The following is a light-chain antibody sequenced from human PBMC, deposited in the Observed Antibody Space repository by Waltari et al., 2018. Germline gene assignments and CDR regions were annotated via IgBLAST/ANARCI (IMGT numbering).Light chain of an antibody. CDR3: AAWDDSLSGPRV. CDR1: SSNIGSNY. J-gene: IGLJ3*02. Sequence: QSVLTQPPSASGTPGQRVTISCSGSSSNIGSNYVYWYQQLPGTAPKLLIYRNNHRPSGVPDRFSGSKAGTSASLAISGIRSEDEADYYCAAWDDSLSGPRVFGGGTKLTVL. V-gene: IGLV1-47*01. CDR2: RNN.